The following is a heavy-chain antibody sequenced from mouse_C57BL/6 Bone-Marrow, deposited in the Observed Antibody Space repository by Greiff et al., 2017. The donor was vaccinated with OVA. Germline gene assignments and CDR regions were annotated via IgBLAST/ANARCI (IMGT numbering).Heavy chain of an antibody. V-gene: IGHV5-12*01. Sequence: EVQGVESGGGLVQPGGSLKLSCAASGFTFSDYYMYWVRQTPEKRLEWVAYISNGGGSTYYPDTVKGRFTISRDNAKNTLYLQMSRLKSEDTAMYYCARPFNWYFDVWGTGTTVTVSA. J-gene: IGHJ1*03. CDR3: ARPFNWYFDV. CDR2: ISNGGGST. CDR1: GFTFSDYY.